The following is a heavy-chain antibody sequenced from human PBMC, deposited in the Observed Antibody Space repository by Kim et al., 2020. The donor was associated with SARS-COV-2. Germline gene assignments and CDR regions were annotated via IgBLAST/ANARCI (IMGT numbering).Heavy chain of an antibody. D-gene: IGHD1-26*01. V-gene: IGHV3-53*01. Sequence: YYADSVKGRFTISRDNSKNTLYLQMNSLRAEDTAVYYCARGSREGRGGYWGQGTLVTVSS. J-gene: IGHJ4*02. CDR3: ARGSREGRGGY.